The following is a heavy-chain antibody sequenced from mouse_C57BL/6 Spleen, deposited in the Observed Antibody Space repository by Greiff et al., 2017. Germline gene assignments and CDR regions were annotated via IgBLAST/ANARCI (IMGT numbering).Heavy chain of an antibody. V-gene: IGHV1-72*01. CDR2: IDPNSGGT. D-gene: IGHD1-1*01. Sequence: VQLQQPGAELVKPGASVKLSCKASGYTFTSYWMHWVKQRPGRGLEWIGRIDPNSGGTKYNEKFKSKATLTVDKASSTAYMPRSSLTSEDSAVYYCARSNYYGSSYGYAMDYWGQGTSVTVSS. CDR1: GYTFTSYW. CDR3: ARSNYYGSSYGYAMDY. J-gene: IGHJ4*01.